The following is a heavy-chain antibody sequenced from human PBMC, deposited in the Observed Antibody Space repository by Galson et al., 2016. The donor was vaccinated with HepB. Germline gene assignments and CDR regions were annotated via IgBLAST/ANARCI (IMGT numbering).Heavy chain of an antibody. V-gene: IGHV4-39*01. D-gene: IGHD3-22*01. CDR3: ARHFYPIVVAINDWYFDL. CDR2: MHYSGNS. Sequence: SETLSLTCTVSGASITTSRYFWGWIRQPPGKGLEWIGSMHYSGNSYYIPSLKSRVTISVDTSKNQFSLKLSSVTAADTAVYYCARHFYPIVVAINDWYFDLWGRGTLITVSS. CDR1: GASITTSRYF. J-gene: IGHJ2*01.